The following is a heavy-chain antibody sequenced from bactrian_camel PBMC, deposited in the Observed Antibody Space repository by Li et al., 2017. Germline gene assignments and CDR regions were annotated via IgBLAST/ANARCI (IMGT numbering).Heavy chain of an antibody. CDR3: APDSFPQMGCY. CDR2: VHSDGIAATDADGRV. V-gene: IGHV3S40*01. Sequence: DVQLVESGGESVQAGGSLRLSCVVSGLTHSNYCYGWFRQSPGKERERVPQVHSDGIAATDADGRVSYADSVKGRFTISISKDNAKNTVYLQMNSLKPEDTAMYYCAPDSFPQMGCYWTRGTQVTVS. J-gene: IGHJ4*01. D-gene: IGHD3*01. CDR1: GLTHSNYC.